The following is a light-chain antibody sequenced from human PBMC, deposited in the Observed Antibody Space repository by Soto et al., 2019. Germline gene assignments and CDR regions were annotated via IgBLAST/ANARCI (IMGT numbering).Light chain of an antibody. V-gene: IGKV3-20*01. Sequence: EIVLTQSPGTQSLSPGERTTLSCRTSQSINSNYFAWYQQKPGQAPRLLFYSASSRVSGIPDRFTASGSGTDFTLTISRLEPEDFAVYYCQQFSSYPLTFGGGTKVDIK. CDR3: QQFSSYPLT. CDR2: SAS. CDR1: QSINSNY. J-gene: IGKJ4*01.